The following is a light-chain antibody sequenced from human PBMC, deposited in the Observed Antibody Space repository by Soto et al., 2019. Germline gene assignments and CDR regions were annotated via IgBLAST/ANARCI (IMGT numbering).Light chain of an antibody. CDR3: QQYGSSPLT. J-gene: IGKJ3*01. CDR1: QSVSSSY. Sequence: EIVLPQSPGTLSLSPGERATLSCRASQSVSSSYLAWYQQKPGQAPRLLIYDASSRATGIPDRFSGSGSGTDFTLTISRLDPEDFAVYYCQQYGSSPLTFGPGTKVDIK. CDR2: DAS. V-gene: IGKV3-20*01.